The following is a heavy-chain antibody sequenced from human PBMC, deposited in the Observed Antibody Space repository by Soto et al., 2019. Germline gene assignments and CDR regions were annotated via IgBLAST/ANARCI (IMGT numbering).Heavy chain of an antibody. CDR1: GGSVSSGSYY. J-gene: IGHJ4*02. Sequence: QVQLQESGPGLVKPSETLSLTCTVSGGSVSSGSYYWSWIRQPPGKGLEWIGYIYYSGSTNYNPSLKSRVTISVDTSKNQFSLKLSSVTAADTAVYYCATVAPRYYYGSGSYAPVDYWGQGTLVTVSS. CDR3: ATVAPRYYYGSGSYAPVDY. CDR2: IYYSGST. V-gene: IGHV4-61*01. D-gene: IGHD3-10*01.